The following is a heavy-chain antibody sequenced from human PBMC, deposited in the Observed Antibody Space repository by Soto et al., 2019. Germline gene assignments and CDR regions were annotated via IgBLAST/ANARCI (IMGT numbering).Heavy chain of an antibody. J-gene: IGHJ5*02. Sequence: PGGSLRLSCAASGFTFSSYSMNWVRQAPGKGLEWVSYISSSSSTIYYADSVKGRFTISRDNAKNSLYLQMNSLRDEDTAVYYCARGLGGYSNSDWFDPWGQGTLVTVSS. V-gene: IGHV3-48*02. D-gene: IGHD4-4*01. CDR1: GFTFSSYS. CDR3: ARGLGGYSNSDWFDP. CDR2: ISSSSSTI.